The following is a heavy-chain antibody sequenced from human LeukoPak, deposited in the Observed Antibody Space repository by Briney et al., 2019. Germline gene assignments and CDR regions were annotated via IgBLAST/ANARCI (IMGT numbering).Heavy chain of an antibody. CDR1: GESFSGYS. CDR3: ARHGWHAWYFDL. Sequence: PSETLSLTCVVYGESFSGYSWSWIRQPPGKGLEWIGEINQRRNTNYNPSLKSRVTISIDTSKNQFSLKLSSVTAADTAVYYYARHGWHAWYFDLWGRGTLVTVSS. D-gene: IGHD6-19*01. V-gene: IGHV4-34*01. CDR2: INQRRNT. J-gene: IGHJ2*01.